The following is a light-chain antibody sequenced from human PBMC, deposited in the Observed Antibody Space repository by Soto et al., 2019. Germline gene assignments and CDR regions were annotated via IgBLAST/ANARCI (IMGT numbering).Light chain of an antibody. CDR1: SSDVGGYNY. CDR3: SAYTSSSTLV. CDR2: DVS. Sequence: QSALTQPASVSGSPGQSITISCTGTSSDVGGYNYVSWYQQHPRKAPKLMIYDVSNRPSGVSNRVSGSKSGNTASLTISGLQAEDEADYYCSAYTSSSTLVVGGWTKLTVL. V-gene: IGLV2-14*01. J-gene: IGLJ2*01.